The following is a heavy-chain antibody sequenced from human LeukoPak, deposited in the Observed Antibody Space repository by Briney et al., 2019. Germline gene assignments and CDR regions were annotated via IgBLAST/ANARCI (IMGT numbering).Heavy chain of an antibody. Sequence: GGSLRLSCAASGFTFSSYEMNWVRQAPGEGLEWVSYISSSGSTIYYADSVKGRFTISRDNAKNSLYLQMNSLRAEDTAVYYCAREGWDYFDYWGQGTLVTVSS. V-gene: IGHV3-48*03. CDR1: GFTFSSYE. CDR2: ISSSGSTI. D-gene: IGHD1-26*01. J-gene: IGHJ4*02. CDR3: AREGWDYFDY.